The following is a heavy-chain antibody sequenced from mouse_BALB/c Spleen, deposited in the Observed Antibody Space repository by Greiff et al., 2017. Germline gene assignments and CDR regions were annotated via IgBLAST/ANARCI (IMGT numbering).Heavy chain of an antibody. V-gene: IGHV1S126*01. J-gene: IGHJ2*01. D-gene: IGHD2-4*01. CDR1: GYSFTSYW. Sequence: QVQLKESGPQLVRPGASVKISCKASGYSFTSYWMHWVKQRPGQGLEWIGMIDPSDSETRLNQKFKDKATLTVDKSSSTAYMQLSSPTSEDSAVYYCARSTMITGFDYWGQGTTLTVSS. CDR3: ARSTMITGFDY. CDR2: IDPSDSET.